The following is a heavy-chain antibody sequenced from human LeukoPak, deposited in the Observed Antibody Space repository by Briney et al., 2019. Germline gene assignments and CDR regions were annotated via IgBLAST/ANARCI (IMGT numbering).Heavy chain of an antibody. CDR1: GGSISSYY. D-gene: IGHD3-10*01. CDR2: IYYSGST. Sequence: TSETLSLTCTVSGGSISSYYWSWIRQPPGKGLEWIGYIYYSGSTNYNPSLKCRVTISVDTSKNQFSLKLSSVTAADTAVYYCARITMAQSGSGSDYYYYGMDVWGQGTTVTISS. CDR3: ARITMAQSGSGSDYYYYGMDV. V-gene: IGHV4-59*01. J-gene: IGHJ6*02.